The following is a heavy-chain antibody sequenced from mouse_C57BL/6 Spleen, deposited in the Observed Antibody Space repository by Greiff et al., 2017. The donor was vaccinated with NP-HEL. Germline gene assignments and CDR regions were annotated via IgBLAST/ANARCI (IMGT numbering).Heavy chain of an antibody. Sequence: QVQLQQPGAELVMPGASVKLSCKASGYTFTSYWMHWVKQRPGQGLEWIGEIDPSASYTNYNQKFKGKSTLTVDKSSGTAYMQLSSLTSEDSAVYYCARNNYSNYGFAYWGQGTLVTVSA. V-gene: IGHV1-69*01. CDR3: ARNNYSNYGFAY. D-gene: IGHD2-5*01. J-gene: IGHJ3*01. CDR2: IDPSASYT. CDR1: GYTFTSYW.